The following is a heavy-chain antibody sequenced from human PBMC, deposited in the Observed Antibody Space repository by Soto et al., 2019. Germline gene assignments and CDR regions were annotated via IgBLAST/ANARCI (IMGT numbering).Heavy chain of an antibody. V-gene: IGHV1-3*01. Sequence: QVQLVQSGAEVKKPGASVKVSCKASGYSFTNFAIHWVRQAPGQRLEWMGWINPASDYTRYSQEFEGRVTLTRDTSASTANMELSSLRSEDTSVYYCASRVGDGQLDFWGQGTLVTVSS. CDR1: GYSFTNFA. J-gene: IGHJ4*02. CDR2: INPASDYT. CDR3: ASRVGDGQLDF. D-gene: IGHD1-26*01.